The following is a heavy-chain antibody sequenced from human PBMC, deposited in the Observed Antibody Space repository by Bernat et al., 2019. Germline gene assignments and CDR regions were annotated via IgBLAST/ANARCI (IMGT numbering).Heavy chain of an antibody. CDR2: IDPSDSYT. V-gene: IGHV5-10-1*03. Sequence: EVQLVQSGAEVKKPGESLRISCKGSGYSFTSYWISWVRQMPGKGLEWMGRIDPSDSYTNYSPSFQGHVTISADKSISTAYLQWSSLKASDTAMYYCARIQTSGTTSLWFDPWGQGTLVTVSS. J-gene: IGHJ5*02. D-gene: IGHD1-1*01. CDR1: GYSFTSYW. CDR3: ARIQTSGTTSLWFDP.